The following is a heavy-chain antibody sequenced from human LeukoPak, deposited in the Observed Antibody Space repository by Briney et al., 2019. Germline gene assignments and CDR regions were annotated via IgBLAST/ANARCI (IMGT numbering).Heavy chain of an antibody. Sequence: SETLSLTCTVSGGSISSGSYYWSWIRQPAGKGLEWIGRIYTSGSTNYNPSLKSRVTISVDTSKNQFSLELSSVTAADTAVYYCAREEYCSSTSCLTPIDYWGQGTLVTVSS. J-gene: IGHJ4*02. CDR1: GGSISSGSYY. V-gene: IGHV4-61*02. CDR3: AREEYCSSTSCLTPIDY. D-gene: IGHD2-2*01. CDR2: IYTSGST.